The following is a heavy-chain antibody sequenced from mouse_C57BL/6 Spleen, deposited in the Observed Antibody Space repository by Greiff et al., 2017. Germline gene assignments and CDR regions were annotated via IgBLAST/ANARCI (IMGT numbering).Heavy chain of an antibody. J-gene: IGHJ4*01. CDR1: GYTFTDYN. Sequence: EVQLQQSGPELVKPGASVKIPCKASGYTFTDYNMDWVKQSHGKSLEWIGDINPNNGGTIYNQKFKGKATLTVDKSSSTAYMELRSLTSEDTAVYYCARSPAGGYAMDYWGQGTSVTVSS. CDR2: INPNNGGT. V-gene: IGHV1-18*01. CDR3: ARSPAGGYAMDY.